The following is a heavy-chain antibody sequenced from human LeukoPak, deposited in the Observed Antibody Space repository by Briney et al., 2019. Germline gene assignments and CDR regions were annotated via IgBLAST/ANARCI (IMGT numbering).Heavy chain of an antibody. J-gene: IGHJ4*02. D-gene: IGHD1-26*01. CDR2: INPDGSIR. Sequence: GGSLRLSCAASGLTFSTYWMHWVRQAPGKGLAWVARINPDGSIRTYANSVQGRVTISRDTAKDTLFLQMNSLRAEDTAIYYCAREARVGGALQYWGQGTPVTVSS. CDR1: GLTFSTYW. V-gene: IGHV3-74*03. CDR3: AREARVGGALQY.